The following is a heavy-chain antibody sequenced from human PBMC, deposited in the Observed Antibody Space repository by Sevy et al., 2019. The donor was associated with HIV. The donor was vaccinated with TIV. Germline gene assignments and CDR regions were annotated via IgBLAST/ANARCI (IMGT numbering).Heavy chain of an antibody. D-gene: IGHD1-26*01. CDR2: ISISSSYI. J-gene: IGHJ4*02. CDR3: AREGGSYYQTFDY. Sequence: GGSLRLSCAASGFTFSSYSMNWVRQAPGKGLEWVSSISISSSYIYYADSVKGRFTISRDNAKNSLYLQMNSLRAEDTAVYYCAREGGSYYQTFDYWGQGTLVTVSS. CDR1: GFTFSSYS. V-gene: IGHV3-21*01.